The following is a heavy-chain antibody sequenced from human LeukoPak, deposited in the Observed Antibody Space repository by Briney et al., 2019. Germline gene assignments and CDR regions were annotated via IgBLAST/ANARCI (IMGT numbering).Heavy chain of an antibody. J-gene: IGHJ4*02. CDR3: ARVRGYYGSGSYNGVYYFDY. D-gene: IGHD3-10*01. Sequence: AASVKVSCKASGYTFTGYYMHWVRQAPGQGLEWMGRINPNSGGTNYAQKFQGRVTMTRDTSISTAYMELSRLRSDDTAVYYCARVRGYYGSGSYNGVYYFDYWGQGTLVTVSS. CDR2: INPNSGGT. V-gene: IGHV1-2*06. CDR1: GYTFTGYY.